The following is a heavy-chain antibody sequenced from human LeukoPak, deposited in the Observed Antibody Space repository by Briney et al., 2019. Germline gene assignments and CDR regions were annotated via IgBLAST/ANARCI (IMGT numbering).Heavy chain of an antibody. CDR3: ARGRSYYDFWSGYSNWFDP. J-gene: IGHJ5*02. Sequence: PSETLSLTCAVYGGSFSGYYWSWTRQPPGKGLEWIGEINHSGSTNYNPSLKSRVTISVDTSKNQFSLKLSSVTAADTAVYYCARGRSYYDFWSGYSNWFDPWGQGTLDTVSS. CDR2: INHSGST. V-gene: IGHV4-34*01. CDR1: GGSFSGYY. D-gene: IGHD3-3*01.